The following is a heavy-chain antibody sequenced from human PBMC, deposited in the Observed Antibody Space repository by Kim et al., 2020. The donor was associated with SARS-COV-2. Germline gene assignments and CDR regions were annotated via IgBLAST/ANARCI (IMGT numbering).Heavy chain of an antibody. CDR2: INHSGST. CDR3: AREVTHATP. D-gene: IGHD3-10*01. V-gene: IGHV4-34*01. CDR1: GGSFSGYY. Sequence: SETLSLTCAVYGGSFSGYYWSWIRQPPGKGLEWIGEINHSGSTNYNPSLKSRVTISVDTSKNQFSLKLSSVTAADTAVYYCAREVTHATPWGQGTMVTVSS. J-gene: IGHJ3*01.